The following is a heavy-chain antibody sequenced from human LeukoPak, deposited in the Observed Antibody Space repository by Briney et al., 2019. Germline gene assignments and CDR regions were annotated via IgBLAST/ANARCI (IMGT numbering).Heavy chain of an antibody. J-gene: IGHJ5*02. CDR1: GYTFTGYY. Sequence: GASVKVSCKASGYTFTGYYMHWVRQAPGQGLEWMGWINTNTGNPMYAQGFTGRFVFSLDTSVSTAYLQISSLKAEDTAVYYCARDSPPWVGTVVVPAAPDNWFDPWGQGTLVTVSS. V-gene: IGHV7-4-1*02. D-gene: IGHD2-2*01. CDR3: ARDSPPWVGTVVVPAAPDNWFDP. CDR2: INTNTGNP.